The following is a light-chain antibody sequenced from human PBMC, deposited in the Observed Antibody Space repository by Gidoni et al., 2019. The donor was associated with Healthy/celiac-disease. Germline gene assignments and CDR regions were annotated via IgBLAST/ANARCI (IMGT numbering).Light chain of an antibody. CDR1: SSNIGINT. J-gene: IGLJ2*01. CDR3: AAWDDSLNGHVV. CDR2: SNN. Sequence: QSVLTQPPSASGTPGQRVTISCSGSSSNIGINTVNWYQQLPGTAPKLLIYSNNQRPSGVPARFSGSKSGTSASLAISGLQSEDEADYYCAAWDDSLNGHVVFGGGTKLTVL. V-gene: IGLV1-44*01.